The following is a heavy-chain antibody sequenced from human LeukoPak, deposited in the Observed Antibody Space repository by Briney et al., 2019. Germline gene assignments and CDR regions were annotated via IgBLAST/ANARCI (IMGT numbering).Heavy chain of an antibody. Sequence: ASVKVSCKASGGTFSSYAISWVRQAPGQGLEWMGRIIPILGIANYAQKFQGRVTITADKSTSTAYMELSSLRSEDTAVYYCARDLAVLFGELMSGGGDYYGMDVWGQGTTVTVSS. D-gene: IGHD3-10*02. CDR2: IIPILGIA. CDR1: GGTFSSYA. V-gene: IGHV1-69*04. CDR3: ARDLAVLFGELMSGGGDYYGMDV. J-gene: IGHJ6*02.